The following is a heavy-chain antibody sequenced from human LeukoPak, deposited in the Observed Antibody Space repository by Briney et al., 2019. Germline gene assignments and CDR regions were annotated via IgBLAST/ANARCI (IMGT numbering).Heavy chain of an antibody. V-gene: IGHV1-69*13. D-gene: IGHD3-3*02. CDR1: GGTFSSYA. Sequence: ASVKVSCKASGGTFSSYAISWVRQAPGQGLEWMGGIIPIFGTANYAQKFQGRVTITADESTNTAYMELSSLRSEDTAVYYCARVGYHFWSAYYFDYWGQGTLVTVSS. J-gene: IGHJ4*02. CDR3: ARVGYHFWSAYYFDY. CDR2: IIPIFGTA.